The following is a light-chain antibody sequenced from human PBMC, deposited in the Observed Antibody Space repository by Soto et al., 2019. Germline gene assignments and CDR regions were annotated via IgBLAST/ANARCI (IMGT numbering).Light chain of an antibody. J-gene: IGKJ1*01. CDR3: QQYNSYPT. Sequence: DIQMTQSPSTLSVSVGDRVTITCRASQSISSWLAWYQQKPGKAPKLLIYKASSLESGVPSRFSGSGSGTEFTLTISSLQPDDFATCYCQQYNSYPTFGQGTKVEIK. CDR1: QSISSW. CDR2: KAS. V-gene: IGKV1-5*03.